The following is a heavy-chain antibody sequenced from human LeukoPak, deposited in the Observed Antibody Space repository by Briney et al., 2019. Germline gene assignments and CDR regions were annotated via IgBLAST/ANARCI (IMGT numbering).Heavy chain of an antibody. CDR3: ARERSSMVRGVMVYYMDV. D-gene: IGHD3-10*01. J-gene: IGHJ6*03. CDR1: GYTFTGYY. Sequence: ASVKVSCKASGYTFTGYYMHWVRQAPGQGLEWMGWINPNSGGTNYAQKFQGRVTMTRDTSISTAYMELSRLRSDDTAVYYCARERSSMVRGVMVYYMDVWGKGTTVTISS. V-gene: IGHV1-2*02. CDR2: INPNSGGT.